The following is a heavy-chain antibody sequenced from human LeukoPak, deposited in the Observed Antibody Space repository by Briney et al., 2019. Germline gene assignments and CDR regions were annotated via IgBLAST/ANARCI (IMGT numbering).Heavy chain of an antibody. D-gene: IGHD6-19*01. V-gene: IGHV3-30*02. CDR3: AKGVAGTGGSFDI. Sequence: GGSLRLSCAASGFTFSAYGMHWVRQAPGKGLEWVAFIRYDGSNKYYADSVKGRFTISRDNSKNALYLQKNSLRVEDTAVYYCAKGVAGTGGSFDIWGQGTMVTVSS. CDR2: IRYDGSNK. J-gene: IGHJ3*02. CDR1: GFTFSAYG.